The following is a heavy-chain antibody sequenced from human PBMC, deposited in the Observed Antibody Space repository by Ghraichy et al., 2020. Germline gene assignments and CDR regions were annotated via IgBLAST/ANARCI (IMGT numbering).Heavy chain of an antibody. CDR3: ARIRSGANWYNTDYTYFDY. CDR2: IYYNGNT. D-gene: IGHD4/OR15-4a*01. CDR1: GGSISSSSYY. J-gene: IGHJ4*02. Sequence: SQTLSLTCAVSGGSISSSSYYWGWIRQPPGKGLEWIGTIYYNGNTYYSPSLKSRLTISVDTSENHFSLNLNSVTAADTAVYYCARIRSGANWYNTDYTYFDYWGPGTLVAVSS. V-gene: IGHV4-39*07.